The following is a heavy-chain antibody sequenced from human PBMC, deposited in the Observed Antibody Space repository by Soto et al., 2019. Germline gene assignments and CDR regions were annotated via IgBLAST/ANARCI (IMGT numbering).Heavy chain of an antibody. CDR2: ITTGSNYM. J-gene: IGHJ3*02. D-gene: IGHD5-12*01. CDR3: ARVTTPGSSGIYDGFDI. V-gene: IGHV3-21*01. CDR1: GFTLSTYS. Sequence: EVQLVESGGGLVKPGGYLRLSCAASGFTLSTYSMHWVRPAPGKGLEWVSYITTGSNYMYYSDSVKGRFTISRDDAKNSLFLQMNSLRAEDTAVYYCARVTTPGSSGIYDGFDIWGQGTRVTVSS.